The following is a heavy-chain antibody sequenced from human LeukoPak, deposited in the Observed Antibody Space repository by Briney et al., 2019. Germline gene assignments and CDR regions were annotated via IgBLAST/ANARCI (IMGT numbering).Heavy chain of an antibody. Sequence: SESLSLTCTVSGGSISNRIYYWGWIRDPPGKGLEGIGSIYYSGSTYYNPSLKSRVTISVDTSKNQFSVKLSSVTAADTAVYYCARSTVAGTRKVDYWGQGTLVTVSS. CDR3: ARSTVAGTRKVDY. CDR1: GGSISNRIYY. D-gene: IGHD6-19*01. V-gene: IGHV4-39*01. J-gene: IGHJ4*02. CDR2: IYYSGST.